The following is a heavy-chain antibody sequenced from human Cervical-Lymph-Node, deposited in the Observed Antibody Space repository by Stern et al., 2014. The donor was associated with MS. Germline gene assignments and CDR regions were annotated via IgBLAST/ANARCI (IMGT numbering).Heavy chain of an antibody. J-gene: IGHJ6*02. CDR1: GGTFSSYA. V-gene: IGHV1-69*01. Sequence: VQLVESGAEVKKPGSSVKVSCKASGGTFSSYAISWARQAPGQGLEWLGGIIPIFGTGNDAQKFQGRVTITADESTSTAYMELSSLRSEDTAVYYCARGELKEGLVRGMDVWGQGTTVTVSS. CDR3: ARGELKEGLVRGMDV. D-gene: IGHD1-26*01. CDR2: IIPIFGTG.